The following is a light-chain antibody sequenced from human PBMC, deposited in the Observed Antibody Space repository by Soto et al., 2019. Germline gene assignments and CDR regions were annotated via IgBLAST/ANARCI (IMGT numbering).Light chain of an antibody. V-gene: IGKV2-28*01. CDR3: MQPLQPPLT. J-gene: IGKJ4*01. Sequence: DIVMTQSPLSLPVTPGEPASISCRSSQSLLHSNGYNYLDWDLQKPGQSPQLLIYLGSNRASGVPDRFSGSGSGTDFTLKISRVEAEDVGVYYCMQPLQPPLTFGGGTKVEIK. CDR2: LGS. CDR1: QSLLHSNGYNY.